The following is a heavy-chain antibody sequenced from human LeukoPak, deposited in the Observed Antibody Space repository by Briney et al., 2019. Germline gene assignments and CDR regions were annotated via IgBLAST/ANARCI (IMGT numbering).Heavy chain of an antibody. Sequence: GGSLRLSCAASGFTFSSYAMSWVRQAPGRGLEWVSAISGSGGSTYYADSVKGRFTISRDNSKNTLYLQMNSLRAEDTAVYYCAKESRGDFWSGYPVADYWGQGTLVTVSS. V-gene: IGHV3-23*01. CDR1: GFTFSSYA. CDR3: AKESRGDFWSGYPVADY. D-gene: IGHD3-3*01. CDR2: ISGSGGST. J-gene: IGHJ4*02.